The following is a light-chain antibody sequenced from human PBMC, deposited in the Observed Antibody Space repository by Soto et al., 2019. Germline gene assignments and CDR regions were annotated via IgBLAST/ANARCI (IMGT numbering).Light chain of an antibody. CDR3: QQSYSAPHT. CDR1: QSISSY. Sequence: DIQMTQAPSSLSASVGDRVTITCRASQSISSYVNWYQQKSGKAPKLLMSDASSLQSGVPSRFSGSGSGTDFSLTISSLQPEDFATYYCQQSYSAPHTFGQGTKLEIK. V-gene: IGKV1-39*01. J-gene: IGKJ2*01. CDR2: DAS.